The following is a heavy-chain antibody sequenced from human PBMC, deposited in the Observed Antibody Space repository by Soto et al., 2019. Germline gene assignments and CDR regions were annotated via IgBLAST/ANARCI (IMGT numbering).Heavy chain of an antibody. V-gene: IGHV3-23*01. D-gene: IGHD4-17*01. J-gene: IGHJ4*02. Sequence: EVQLLESGGGLIQPGGSLRLSCAASGFTYSSYAMNWVRQAPGKGLEWVSAITGSGGNTFYADSVKGRFTISRDNSKNTLYLQMNSLRAEDTAVYYCAINYGFDYWGQGTLVPVSS. CDR2: ITGSGGNT. CDR3: AINYGFDY. CDR1: GFTYSSYA.